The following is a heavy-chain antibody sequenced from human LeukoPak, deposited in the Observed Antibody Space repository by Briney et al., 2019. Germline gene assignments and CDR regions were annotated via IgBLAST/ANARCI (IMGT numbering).Heavy chain of an antibody. CDR3: ARGLWGRNYEDWYFDL. V-gene: IGHV1-46*01. Sequence: ASVKVSCKASGNSFSSYYMHWVRQAPGQGLEWMGIINPSGVDTNYAEKFQGRVTMTRDTSTNTVYIKLSSPRSEDTAVYYCARGLWGRNYEDWYFDLWGRGTLVTVSS. D-gene: IGHD1-7*01. CDR2: INPSGVDT. CDR1: GNSFSSYY. J-gene: IGHJ2*01.